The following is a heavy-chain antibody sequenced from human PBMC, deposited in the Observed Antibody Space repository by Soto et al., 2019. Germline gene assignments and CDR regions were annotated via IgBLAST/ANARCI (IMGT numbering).Heavy chain of an antibody. CDR2: MSHSGGT. CDR1: GGSVSSGSYY. V-gene: IGHV4-34*01. J-gene: IGHJ3*02. Sequence: QVQLQQWGAGLLKPSETLSLTCAVYGGSVSSGSYYWSWIRQPPGKGLEWIGEMSHSGGTHFNPYLKSRVTISVVTSKNQFSLKMSFVTAADTALYYCARVERGTATTVVDAFDIWGPGTMVTVSS. CDR3: ARVERGTATTVVDAFDI. D-gene: IGHD1-1*01.